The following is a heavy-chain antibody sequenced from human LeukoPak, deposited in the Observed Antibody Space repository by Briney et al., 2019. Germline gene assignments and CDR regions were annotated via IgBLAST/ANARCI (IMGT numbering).Heavy chain of an antibody. D-gene: IGHD6-13*01. Sequence: PGGSLRLSCAASGFTFSNAWMSWVRQAPGKGLEWVGRIKSKTDGGTTGYAAPVKGRFTISRDDSKNTLYLQMNSLKTEDTAVYYCTTVGGYSSSWYEYYFDYWGQGTLVTVSS. CDR1: GFTFSNAW. V-gene: IGHV3-15*01. CDR2: IKSKTDGGTT. CDR3: TTVGGYSSSWYEYYFDY. J-gene: IGHJ4*02.